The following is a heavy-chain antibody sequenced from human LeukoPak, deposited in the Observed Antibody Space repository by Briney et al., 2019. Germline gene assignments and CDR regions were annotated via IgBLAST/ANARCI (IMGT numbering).Heavy chain of an antibody. CDR2: IYTSGST. D-gene: IGHD4-17*01. CDR1: GGSISSYY. Sequence: PSETLSLTCTLSGGSISSYYWSWIRQPPAKGLEWIGYIYTSGSTNYNPSLKSRVTISVDTSKNQFSLKLSSVTAADTAVYYCASSPLPTVPSNYYYYYMDVWGKGTTVTVSS. J-gene: IGHJ6*03. V-gene: IGHV4-4*09. CDR3: ASSPLPTVPSNYYYYYMDV.